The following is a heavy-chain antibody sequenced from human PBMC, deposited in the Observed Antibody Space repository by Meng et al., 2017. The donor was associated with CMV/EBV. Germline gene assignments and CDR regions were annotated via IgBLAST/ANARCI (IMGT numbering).Heavy chain of an antibody. CDR2: IIPIFGTA. CDR3: ARSTTHVDTAMPNRGYYYGMDV. D-gene: IGHD5-18*01. J-gene: IGHJ6*02. Sequence: SVKVSCKASGGTFSSYAISWVRQAPGQGLEWMGGIIPIFGTANYAQKFQGRVTITTDESTSTAYMELSSLRSEDTAVYYCARSTTHVDTAMPNRGYYYGMDVWGRGTTVTVSS. V-gene: IGHV1-69*05. CDR1: GGTFSSYA.